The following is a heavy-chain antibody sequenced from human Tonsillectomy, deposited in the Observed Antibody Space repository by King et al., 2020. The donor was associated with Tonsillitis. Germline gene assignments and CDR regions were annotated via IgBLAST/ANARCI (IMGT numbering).Heavy chain of an antibody. J-gene: IGHJ4*02. CDR1: GGSISSYY. D-gene: IGHD6-19*01. CDR2: IYYIGST. Sequence: VQLQESGPGLVKPSETLSLTCTVSGGSISSYYWSWIRKPPGKGLEWIGYIYYIGSTNYNPSLKSRVTISVDTSKNQFSLKLSSVTAADTAVYYCARGQRWLVVFDYWGQGTLVTVSS. V-gene: IGHV4-59*01. CDR3: ARGQRWLVVFDY.